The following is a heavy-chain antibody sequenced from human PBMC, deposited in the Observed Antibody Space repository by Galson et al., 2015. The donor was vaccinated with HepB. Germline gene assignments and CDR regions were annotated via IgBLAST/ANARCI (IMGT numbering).Heavy chain of an antibody. V-gene: IGHV3-20*01. D-gene: IGHD3-10*01. CDR1: GFTFENFG. CDR3: ARVSRQVGRGIMRFYFYSMDV. J-gene: IGHJ6*03. Sequence: SLRLSCAASGFTFENFGLSWVRQAPGKGLEWVAGTDWNGGRTNYADSLEGRFTISRDNAKKFLYLQINNPGVEDTALYHCARVSRQVGRGIMRFYFYSMDVWGPGTTVIVSS. CDR2: TDWNGGRT.